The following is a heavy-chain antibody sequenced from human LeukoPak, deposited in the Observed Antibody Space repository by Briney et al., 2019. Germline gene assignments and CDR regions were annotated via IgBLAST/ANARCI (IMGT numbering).Heavy chain of an antibody. CDR1: GFTVSSNS. V-gene: IGHV3-53*01. D-gene: IGHD3-22*01. CDR3: ATSGYYFGYESYFAY. CDR2: IYSDNT. J-gene: IGHJ4*02. Sequence: GGSLRPSCTVSGFTVSSNSMSWVRQAPGRGLEWVSFIYSDNTHYSDSVKGRFTISRDNSKNTLYLQMNSLRAEDTAVYYCATSGYYFGYESYFAYWGQGTLVTVSS.